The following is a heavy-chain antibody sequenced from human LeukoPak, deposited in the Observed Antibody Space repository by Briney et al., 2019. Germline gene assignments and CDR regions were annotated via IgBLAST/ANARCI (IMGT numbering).Heavy chain of an antibody. Sequence: PSETLSLTCTVSGDSISSGNYWGYIRQSPGKGLEWIGSLYRSGNTYYNPSLKSRVIMSVDTSKNQFSLRLRSLTAADTAVYFCARMSSLYWFFDIWGGATLITVS. D-gene: IGHD2-2*01. J-gene: IGHJ2*01. V-gene: IGHV4-38-2*02. CDR3: ARMSSLYWFFDI. CDR1: GDSISSGNY. CDR2: LYRSGNT.